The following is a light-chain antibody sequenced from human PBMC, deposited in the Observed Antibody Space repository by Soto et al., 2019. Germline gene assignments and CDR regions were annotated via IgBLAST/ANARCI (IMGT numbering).Light chain of an antibody. V-gene: IGKV3-20*01. CDR2: GAS. J-gene: IGKJ1*01. Sequence: DIVLTQSPGTLSLSPGERATLSCRASQSVSSGYLAWYQQKPGQAPRLLLSGASRRATGIPDRFSGSGSGTDFTLTISRLEPEDFAVYYCQQYDNYPRTLGQGTKVDIK. CDR1: QSVSSGY. CDR3: QQYDNYPRT.